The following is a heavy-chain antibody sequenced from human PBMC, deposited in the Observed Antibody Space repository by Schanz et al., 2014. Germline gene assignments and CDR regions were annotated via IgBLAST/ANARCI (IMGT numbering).Heavy chain of an antibody. Sequence: QVQLEESGGGVVQPGGSLRLSCVASGFSFSGFAVHWVRQAPGKGLEWVSIVSHDGFTKHYADSVRGRFTLSRDNSKNTVYLQMNNLRAEDTALYFCATDYSGGGCHIWGQGTMVTVSS. J-gene: IGHJ3*02. D-gene: IGHD6-19*01. V-gene: IGHV3-30*04. CDR1: GFSFSGFA. CDR2: VSHDGFTK. CDR3: ATDYSGGGCHI.